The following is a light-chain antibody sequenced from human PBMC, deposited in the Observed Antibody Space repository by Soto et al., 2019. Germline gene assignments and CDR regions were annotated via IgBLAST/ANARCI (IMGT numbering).Light chain of an antibody. CDR2: SNN. CDR3: ATWDDSLNGV. CDR1: SSNIGIYT. V-gene: IGLV1-44*01. J-gene: IGLJ2*01. Sequence: QAVVTQPPSASGTPGQRVTISCSGSSSNIGIYTVNWYQHLPGTAPKLLIYSNNLRPSGVPDRFSGSKSGTSASLAISGLQSEDEADYYCATWDDSLNGVFGGGTKLTVL.